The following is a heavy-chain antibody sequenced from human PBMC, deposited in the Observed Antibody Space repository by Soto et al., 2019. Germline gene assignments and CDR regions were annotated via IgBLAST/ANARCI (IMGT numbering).Heavy chain of an antibody. D-gene: IGHD6-13*01. Sequence: VGSLRLSCSVSGFTFSSYAMHWVRQAPGKGLEYVSSISSNGGSTYYPDSVKGRFTISRDNSKNTLYLQMSSLGVEDTAVYYCVKDRWVDYWGQGTLVTVSS. J-gene: IGHJ4*02. CDR3: VKDRWVDY. CDR1: GFTFSSYA. CDR2: ISSNGGST. V-gene: IGHV3-64D*06.